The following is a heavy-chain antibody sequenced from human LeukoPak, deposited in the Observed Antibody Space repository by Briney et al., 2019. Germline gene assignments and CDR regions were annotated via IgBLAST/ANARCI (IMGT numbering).Heavy chain of an antibody. Sequence: PSETLSLTCAVYGGSFSGYYWSWIRQPPGKGLEWIGEINHSGSTNYNPSLKSRVTISVDTSKNQFSLKLSSVTAADTAVYYCARGTSYYDSSGYYPTGWYFDYWGQGTLVTVSS. D-gene: IGHD3-22*01. CDR1: GGSFSGYY. CDR3: ARGTSYYDSSGYYPTGWYFDY. V-gene: IGHV4-34*01. J-gene: IGHJ4*02. CDR2: INHSGST.